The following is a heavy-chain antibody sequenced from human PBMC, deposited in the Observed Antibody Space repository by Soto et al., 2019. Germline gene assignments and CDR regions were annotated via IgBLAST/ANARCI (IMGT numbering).Heavy chain of an antibody. D-gene: IGHD6-19*01. Sequence: GGSLRLSCAASGFTFSSYGMHWVRQAPGKGLEWVAVISYDGSNKYYADSVKGRFTISRDNSKNTLYLQMNSLRAEDTAVYYCAKIAVAGTNSFDYWGQGTLVTVSS. CDR2: ISYDGSNK. CDR1: GFTFSSYG. J-gene: IGHJ4*02. V-gene: IGHV3-30*18. CDR3: AKIAVAGTNSFDY.